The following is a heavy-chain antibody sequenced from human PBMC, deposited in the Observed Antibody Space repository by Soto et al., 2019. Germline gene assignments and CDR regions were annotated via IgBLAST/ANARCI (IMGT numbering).Heavy chain of an antibody. Sequence: ASVKVSCKASGYTFTSDYMHWVRQAPGQGLEWMGIINPSGGSTSYAQKFQGRVTMTRDTSTSTVYMELSSLRSEDTAVYYCARSKYSYGTYYYYGMDVWGQGTTVTVSS. D-gene: IGHD5-18*01. CDR1: GYTFTSDY. CDR2: INPSGGST. V-gene: IGHV1-46*01. CDR3: ARSKYSYGTYYYYGMDV. J-gene: IGHJ6*02.